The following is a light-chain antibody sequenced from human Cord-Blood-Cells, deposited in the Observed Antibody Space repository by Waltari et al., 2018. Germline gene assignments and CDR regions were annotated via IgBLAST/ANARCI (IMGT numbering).Light chain of an antibody. J-gene: IGKJ1*01. CDR2: GAS. CDR1: KSVSSRY. Sequence: IVLTHSPGTLSLSPGERATLSCRASKSVSSRYLAWYQQKPGQAPRLLIYGASSRATGIPDRFSGSGSGTDFTLTISRLEPEDFAVYYCQQYGSSPRTFGQGTKVEIK. V-gene: IGKV3-20*01. CDR3: QQYGSSPRT.